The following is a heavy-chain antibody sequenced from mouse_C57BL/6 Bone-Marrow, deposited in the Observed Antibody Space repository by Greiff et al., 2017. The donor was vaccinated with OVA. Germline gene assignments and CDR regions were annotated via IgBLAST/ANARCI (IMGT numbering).Heavy chain of an antibody. CDR2: ISDGGSYT. Sequence: DVKLVESGGGLVKPGGSLKLSCAASGFTFSSYAMSWVRQTPEKRLEWVATISDGGSYTYYPDNVKGRFTISRDNAKNNLYLQMSHLKSEDTAMYYCARDCPRSAWFAYWGQGTLVTVSA. V-gene: IGHV5-4*01. CDR1: GFTFSSYA. CDR3: ARDCPRSAWFAY. J-gene: IGHJ3*01.